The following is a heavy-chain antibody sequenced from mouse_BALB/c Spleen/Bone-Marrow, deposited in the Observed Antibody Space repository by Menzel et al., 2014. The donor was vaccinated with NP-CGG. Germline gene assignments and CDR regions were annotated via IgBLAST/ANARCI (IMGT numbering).Heavy chain of an antibody. CDR2: INQDSSTI. Sequence: DVQLQESGGGLVQPGGSLKLSCAASGFDFSTYWMSWVRQAPGKGLEWIGEINQDSSTINYTPSLKDKFIISRDNAKNTLYLQMSKVRSEDTALYYCAGLHYCGYEAYWGQGTLVTVSA. J-gene: IGHJ3*01. CDR1: GFDFSTYW. CDR3: AGLHYCGYEAY. D-gene: IGHD1-2*01. V-gene: IGHV4-1*02.